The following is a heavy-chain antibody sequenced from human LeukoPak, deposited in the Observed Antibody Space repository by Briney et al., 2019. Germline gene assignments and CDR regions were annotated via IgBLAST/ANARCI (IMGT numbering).Heavy chain of an antibody. CDR1: GGTFSSYA. D-gene: IGHD3-22*01. J-gene: IGHJ4*02. CDR3: ARAGDLHYYDSSGSDY. CDR2: LIPIFGTA. V-gene: IGHV1-69*13. Sequence: GASVKVSCKASGGTFSSYAISWVRQAPGQGLEWMGGLIPIFGTANYAQKFQGRVTITADESTSTAYMELSSLRSEDTAVYYCARAGDLHYYDSSGSDYWGQGTLVTVSS.